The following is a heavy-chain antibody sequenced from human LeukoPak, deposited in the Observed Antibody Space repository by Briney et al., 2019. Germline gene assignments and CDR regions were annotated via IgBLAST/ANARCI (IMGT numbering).Heavy chain of an antibody. CDR1: GFTFDDYG. CDR2: INWNGGGT. J-gene: IGHJ4*02. CDR3: AKERSFGTWLGDY. V-gene: IGHV3-20*04. D-gene: IGHD2/OR15-2a*01. Sequence: GGSLRLSCAASGFTFDDYGMSWVRQVPGKGLEWVSGINWNGGGTAYADSVKGRFTISRDNSKNTLYLQMNSLRAEDTAVYYCAKERSFGTWLGDYWGQGTLVTVSS.